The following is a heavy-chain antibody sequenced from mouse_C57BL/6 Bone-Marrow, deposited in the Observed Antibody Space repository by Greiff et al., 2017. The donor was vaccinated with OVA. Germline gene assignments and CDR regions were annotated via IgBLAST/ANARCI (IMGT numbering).Heavy chain of an antibody. J-gene: IGHJ4*01. Sequence: VQLQQSGAELARPGASVKLSCKASGYTFTSYGISWVKQRTGQGLEWIGEIYPRSGNTYYNEKFKGKATLTADKSSSTAYMELRSLTSEDSAVYFCARCYDYDRGYYAMDYWGQGTSVTVSS. D-gene: IGHD2-4*01. V-gene: IGHV1-81*01. CDR2: IYPRSGNT. CDR1: GYTFTSYG. CDR3: ARCYDYDRGYYAMDY.